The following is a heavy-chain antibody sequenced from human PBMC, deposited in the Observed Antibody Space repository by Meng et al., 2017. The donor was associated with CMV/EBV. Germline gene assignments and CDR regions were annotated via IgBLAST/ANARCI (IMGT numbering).Heavy chain of an antibody. CDR2: IYYSGST. D-gene: IGHD2-21*01. CDR1: GGSISSYY. Sequence: SETLSLTCTVSGGSISSYYWSWIRQPPGKGLEWIGYIYYSGSTNYNPSLKSRVTISVDTSKNQFSLKLSSVTAADTAVYYCARSRGNNCGGDCYDFDDWGQGTLVTVSS. CDR3: ARSRGNNCGGDCYDFDD. J-gene: IGHJ4*02. V-gene: IGHV4-59*01.